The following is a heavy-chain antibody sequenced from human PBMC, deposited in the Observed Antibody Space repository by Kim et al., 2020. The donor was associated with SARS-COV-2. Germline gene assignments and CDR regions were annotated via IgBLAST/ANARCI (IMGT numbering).Heavy chain of an antibody. CDR2: IYSGGST. D-gene: IGHD5-12*01. CDR3: ARSGGYSYYGMDI. J-gene: IGHJ6*02. V-gene: IGHV3-53*01. Sequence: GGSLRLSCAASGFSISRNYMNWVRQAPGEGLEWVSVIYSGGSTLYADSVKGRFTVSRDISKSTVYLQMNSLRADDTAVYYCARSGGYSYYGMDIWGQGTTATV. CDR1: GFSISRNY.